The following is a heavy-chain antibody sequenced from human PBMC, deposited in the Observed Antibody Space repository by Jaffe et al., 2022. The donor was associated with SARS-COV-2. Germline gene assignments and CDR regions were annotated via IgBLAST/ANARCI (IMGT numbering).Heavy chain of an antibody. CDR2: ISSSSSYI. J-gene: IGHJ6*02. V-gene: IGHV3-21*01. CDR1: GFTFSSYS. CDR3: ARQTIFGMGYGMDV. Sequence: EVQLVESGGGLVKPGGSLRLSCAASGFTFSSYSMNWVRQAPGKGLEWVSSISSSSSYIYYADSVKGRFTISRDNAKNSLYLQMNSLRAEDTAVYYCARQTIFGMGYGMDVWGQGTTVTVSS. D-gene: IGHD3-3*01.